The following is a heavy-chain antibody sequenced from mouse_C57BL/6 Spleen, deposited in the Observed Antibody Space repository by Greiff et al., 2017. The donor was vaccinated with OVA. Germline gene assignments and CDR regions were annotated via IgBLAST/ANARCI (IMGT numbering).Heavy chain of an antibody. CDR3: TRGLLRPYAMDY. J-gene: IGHJ4*01. CDR1: GYTFTDYE. CDR2: IDPETGGT. V-gene: IGHV1-15*01. Sequence: QVQLQQSGAELVRPGASVTLSCKASGYTFTDYEMHWVKQTPVHGLEWIGAIDPETGGTAYNQKFKGKAILTADKSSSTAYMELRSLTSEDSAVYYCTRGLLRPYAMDYWGQGTSVTVSS. D-gene: IGHD2-3*01.